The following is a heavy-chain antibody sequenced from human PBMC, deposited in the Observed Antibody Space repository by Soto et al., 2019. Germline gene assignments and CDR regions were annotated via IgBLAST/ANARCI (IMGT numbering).Heavy chain of an antibody. J-gene: IGHJ4*02. CDR2: IYTSGST. V-gene: IGHV4-4*07. D-gene: IGHD6-6*01. CDR1: GGSISSYY. CDR3: ARAKTVRFDY. Sequence: SETLSLTWTVSGGSISSYYWGWIRQPAGKGLEWIGRIYTSGSTNYNPSLKSRVTMSVDTSKNQFSLKLSSVTAADTAVYYRARAKTVRFDYWAKGTMLTVPS.